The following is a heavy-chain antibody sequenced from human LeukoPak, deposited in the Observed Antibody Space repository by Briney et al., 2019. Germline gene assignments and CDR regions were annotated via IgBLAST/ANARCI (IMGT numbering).Heavy chain of an antibody. D-gene: IGHD3-9*01. J-gene: IGHJ4*02. V-gene: IGHV3-20*04. CDR1: GFTFADYG. CDR3: ARGSYGDWLGPLDC. Sequence: GGSLSLSCAADGFTFADYGMGWVRHVPGNGLGWVCGLNWNAGRTDYAVSVKGRFTISRDNGKNHLYLQMNSLRAEDTAFDYCARGSYGDWLGPLDCWGQGTLVTVSS. CDR2: LNWNAGRT.